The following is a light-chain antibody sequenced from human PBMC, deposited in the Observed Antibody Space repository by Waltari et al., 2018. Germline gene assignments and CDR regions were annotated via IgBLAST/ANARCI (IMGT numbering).Light chain of an antibody. V-gene: IGKV3-15*01. CDR1: QSVSRN. Sequence: EIVMTQSPATLSVSPGERATLSCRASQSVSRNLAWYQQKPDQAPRLVIFGASTRPTDIPARFSGSGSGTEFTLTISSLQSEDFAVYYCQQYNNWPPLTFGGGTKVEIK. CDR2: GAS. CDR3: QQYNNWPPLT. J-gene: IGKJ4*01.